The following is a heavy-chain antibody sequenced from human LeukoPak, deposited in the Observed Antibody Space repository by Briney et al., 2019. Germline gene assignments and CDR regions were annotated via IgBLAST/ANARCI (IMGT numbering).Heavy chain of an antibody. CDR1: GGTFSSDA. D-gene: IGHD3-22*01. Sequence: ASVKVSCKASGGTFSSDAISWVRQAPGQGLEWMGGIIPIFGTANYAQKFQGRVTITADESTSTAYMELSSLRSEDTAVYYCARVADDSSGYHFDYWGQGTLVTVSS. CDR3: ARVADDSSGYHFDY. CDR2: IIPIFGTA. V-gene: IGHV1-69*13. J-gene: IGHJ4*02.